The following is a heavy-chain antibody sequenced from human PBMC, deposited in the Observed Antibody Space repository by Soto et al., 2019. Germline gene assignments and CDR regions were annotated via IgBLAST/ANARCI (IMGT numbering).Heavy chain of an antibody. J-gene: IGHJ4*02. D-gene: IGHD3-10*01. CDR1: GYTFTSYD. CDR3: ARAFGYYGSGSYYKEDY. V-gene: IGHV1-8*01. Sequence: QVQLVQSGAEVKKPGASVKVSCKASGYTFTSYDINWVRQATGQGREWMGWMNPNSGNTGYAQKFQGRVTMTRNTSISTAYMELSSLRSEDTAVYYCARAFGYYGSGSYYKEDYWGQGTLVTVSS. CDR2: MNPNSGNT.